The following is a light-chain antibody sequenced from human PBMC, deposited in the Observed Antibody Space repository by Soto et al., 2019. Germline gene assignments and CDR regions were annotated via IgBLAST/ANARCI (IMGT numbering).Light chain of an antibody. CDR3: QQRSCWPLT. CDR2: DAS. V-gene: IGKV3-11*01. J-gene: IGKJ4*01. CDR1: QSISIY. Sequence: EIVLTQSPAPLSLSPGERATLSCRASQSISIYLAWYQQRPGQAPRLLIHDASNRATGIPARFSGSGSGTDFTLTISSLEPEDFAVYYCQQRSCWPLTFGGGTKVEIK.